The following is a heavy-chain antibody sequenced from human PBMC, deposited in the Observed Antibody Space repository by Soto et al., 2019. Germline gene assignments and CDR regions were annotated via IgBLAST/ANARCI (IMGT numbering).Heavy chain of an antibody. CDR3: ARVPYDILTGPGDWFDP. CDR1: VYTFTSYG. V-gene: IGHV1-18*01. CDR2: ISAYNGNT. D-gene: IGHD3-9*01. Sequence: XSVKVSCKASVYTFTSYGISWVRQAPGQGLEWMGWISAYNGNTNYAQKLQGRVTMTTDTSTSTAYMELRSLRSDDTAVYYCARVPYDILTGPGDWFDPWGQGTLVTVSS. J-gene: IGHJ5*02.